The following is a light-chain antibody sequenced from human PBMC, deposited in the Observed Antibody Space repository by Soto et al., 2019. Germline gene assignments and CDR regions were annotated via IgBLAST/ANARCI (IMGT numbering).Light chain of an antibody. Sequence: QLIKTLSTLHASVEERGTHTCRASQSVSSWLAWYPQKPGKAPKLLIYDASSLESGVPSRFSGSGSGNEFTLTSRSLQADEFAPDYCQQYKSHWTCGRGTKVDIK. CDR1: QSVSSW. V-gene: IGKV1-5*01. CDR3: QQYKSHWT. J-gene: IGKJ4*01. CDR2: DAS.